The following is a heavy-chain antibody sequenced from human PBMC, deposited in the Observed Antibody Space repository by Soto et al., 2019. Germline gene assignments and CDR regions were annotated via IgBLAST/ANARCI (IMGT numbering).Heavy chain of an antibody. V-gene: IGHV3-30*18. CDR3: AKGGSGNYLTYYYYYGMDV. D-gene: IGHD3-22*01. J-gene: IGHJ6*02. CDR1: VFSLSNNG. Sequence: GSLRLSCAASVFSLSNNGMHWVRQGPGKGLEWVAVISYDGNNKYYADSVKGRFTISRDNSKNTVYLEMNNLRAEDTAMYYCAKGGSGNYLTYYYYYGMDVWGQGTTVTVSS. CDR2: ISYDGNNK.